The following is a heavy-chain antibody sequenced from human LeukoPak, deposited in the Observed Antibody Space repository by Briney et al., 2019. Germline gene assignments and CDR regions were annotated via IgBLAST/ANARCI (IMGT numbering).Heavy chain of an antibody. V-gene: IGHV4-59*01. Sequence: ASETLSLTCTVSGGSISSYYWSWIRQPPGKGLEWIGYIYYSGSTNYNPSLKSRVTISVDTSKNQFSLKLSSVTAADTAVYYCARDIDSSGYYFDYWGQGTLVTVSS. CDR1: GGSISSYY. D-gene: IGHD3-22*01. CDR2: IYYSGST. CDR3: ARDIDSSGYYFDY. J-gene: IGHJ4*02.